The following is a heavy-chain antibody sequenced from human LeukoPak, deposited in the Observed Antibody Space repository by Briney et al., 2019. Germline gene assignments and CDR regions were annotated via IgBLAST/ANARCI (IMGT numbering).Heavy chain of an antibody. V-gene: IGHV4-39*01. D-gene: IGHD7-27*01. CDR2: IYYSGRT. Sequence: SETLSLTCTVSGASVSSGTYYWGWLRQPPGKGLEWIGNIYYSGRTYYNPSLKGRVTMSVDTSKNRFSLHLLSVTAADTAVYYCARHFSPPGALYWYFDLWGRGTLVTVSS. J-gene: IGHJ2*01. CDR1: GASVSSGTYY. CDR3: ARHFSPPGALYWYFDL.